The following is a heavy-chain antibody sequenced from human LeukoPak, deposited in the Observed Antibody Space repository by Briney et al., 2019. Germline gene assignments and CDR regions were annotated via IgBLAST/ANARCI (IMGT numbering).Heavy chain of an antibody. CDR1: GGSFSGYY. CDR2: INHSGST. V-gene: IGHV4-34*01. Sequence: PETLSLTCAVYGGSFSGYYWSWIRQPPGKGLEWIGEINHSGSTNYNPSLKSRVTISVDTSKNQFSLKLSSVTAADTAVYYCARDLEGPYYYGSGTTGYWGQGTLVTVSS. J-gene: IGHJ4*02. D-gene: IGHD3-10*01. CDR3: ARDLEGPYYYGSGTTGY.